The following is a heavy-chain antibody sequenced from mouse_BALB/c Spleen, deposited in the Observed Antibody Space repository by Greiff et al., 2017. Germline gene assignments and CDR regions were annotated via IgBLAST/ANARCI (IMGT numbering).Heavy chain of an antibody. CDR2: ISYSGST. D-gene: IGHD1-1*01. CDR1: GYSITSDYA. V-gene: IGHV3-2*02. Sequence: EVKLEESGPGLVKPSQSLSLTCTVTGYSITSDYAWNWIRQFPGNKLEWMGYISYSGSTSYNPSLKSRISITRDTSKNQFFLQLNSVTTEDTATYYCARFYYGSRFYAMDYWGQGTSVTVSS. CDR3: ARFYYGSRFYAMDY. J-gene: IGHJ4*01.